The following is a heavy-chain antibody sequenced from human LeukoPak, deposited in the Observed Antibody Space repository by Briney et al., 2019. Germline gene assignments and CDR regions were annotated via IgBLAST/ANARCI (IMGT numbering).Heavy chain of an antibody. Sequence: GGSLRLSCAASGFAFSRYRMHWVRQAPGKGLVWVSRIEGDGSSTTYADYVKGRFTISRDNAKNTLYLQMNSLRAEDTAVYFCARDPSAFAGYFDFWGQGTLVTASS. CDR1: GFAFSRYR. V-gene: IGHV3-74*01. CDR2: IEGDGSST. D-gene: IGHD3-10*01. CDR3: ARDPSAFAGYFDF. J-gene: IGHJ4*02.